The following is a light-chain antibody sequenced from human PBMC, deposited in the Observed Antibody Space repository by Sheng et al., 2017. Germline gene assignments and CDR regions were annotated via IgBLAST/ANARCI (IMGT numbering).Light chain of an antibody. CDR2: AAS. CDR3: QQSYSTPRT. CDR1: QSISSY. Sequence: DIQMTQSPSSLSASVGDRVTITCRASQSISSYLNWYQQKPGKAPKLLIYAASSLQSGVPSRFSGSGSGTDFTLTISSLQPEDFATYYCQQSYSTPRTFGQGTNGGKSN. J-gene: IGKJ1*01. V-gene: IGKV1-39*01.